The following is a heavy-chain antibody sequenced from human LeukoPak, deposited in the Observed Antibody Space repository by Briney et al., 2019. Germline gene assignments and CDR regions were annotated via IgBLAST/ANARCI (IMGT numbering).Heavy chain of an antibody. CDR3: ARTGVGLQEPPYYYYYYMDV. Sequence: ASVKVSCKASGYTFTSYALHWVRQAPGQRLEWMGFINTGNGNTKYSQGFQGRVTITRDTSATTAYMELSSLSSEDMAMYYCARTGVGLQEPPYYYYYYMDVWGKGTTVTVSS. CDR1: GYTFTSYA. D-gene: IGHD1-14*01. V-gene: IGHV1-3*03. CDR2: INTGNGNT. J-gene: IGHJ6*03.